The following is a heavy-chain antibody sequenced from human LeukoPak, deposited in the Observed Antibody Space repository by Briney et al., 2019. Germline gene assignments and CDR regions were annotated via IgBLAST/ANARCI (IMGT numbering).Heavy chain of an antibody. CDR3: ARDYAGYSSSWNWFDP. Sequence: SSETLSLTCTVSGGSISSYYWSWIRQPPGKGLEWIGYIYYSGSTNYNPSLKSRVTISVDTSKNQFSLKLSSVTAADTAVYYCARDYAGYSSSWNWFDPWGQGTLVTVSS. J-gene: IGHJ5*02. V-gene: IGHV4-59*01. CDR2: IYYSGST. D-gene: IGHD6-13*01. CDR1: GGSISSYY.